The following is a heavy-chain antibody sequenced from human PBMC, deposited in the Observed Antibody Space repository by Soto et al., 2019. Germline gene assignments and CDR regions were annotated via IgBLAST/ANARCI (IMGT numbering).Heavy chain of an antibody. CDR2: IVVGSGNT. J-gene: IGHJ3*02. CDR3: AAVGYYDSSGYYYGRAFDI. D-gene: IGHD3-22*01. V-gene: IGHV1-58*01. Sequence: VKVSCKASGFTFTSSAVQWVRQARGQRLEWIGWIVVGSGNTNYAQKFQERVTITRDMSTSTAYMELSSLRSEDTAVYYCAAVGYYDSSGYYYGRAFDIWGQGTMVTVSS. CDR1: GFTFTSSA.